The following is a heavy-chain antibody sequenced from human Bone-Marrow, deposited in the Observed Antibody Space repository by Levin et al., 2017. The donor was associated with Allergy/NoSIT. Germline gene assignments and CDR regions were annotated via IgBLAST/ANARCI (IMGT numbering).Heavy chain of an antibody. CDR1: GLTFSSYA. CDR2: ISGSGAST. J-gene: IGHJ4*02. Sequence: GSLRLSCTLSGLTFSSYAMGWVRQAPGKGLEWVSAISGSGASTYDADFVKGRFAISRDNLVNTVYLQMNNLRREDTAVYYCAKGIDYGDYEFDSWGQGTLVSVSS. D-gene: IGHD4-17*01. CDR3: AKGIDYGDYEFDS. V-gene: IGHV3-23*01.